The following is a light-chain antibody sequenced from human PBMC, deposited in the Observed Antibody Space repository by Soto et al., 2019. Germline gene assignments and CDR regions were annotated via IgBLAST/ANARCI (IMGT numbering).Light chain of an antibody. V-gene: IGLV1-47*02. J-gene: IGLJ2*01. CDR1: SSNIGGTNY. Sequence: VLTQPPSASGTPGQRVFISCSGSSSNIGGTNYAYWYQQLPGAAPKLLMHSNNLRPSGVPERISGSKSGTSASLAISGLRSEDEAVYYGASSTDSLAAFIFGGGPQLTGL. CDR3: ASSTDSLAAFI. CDR2: SNN.